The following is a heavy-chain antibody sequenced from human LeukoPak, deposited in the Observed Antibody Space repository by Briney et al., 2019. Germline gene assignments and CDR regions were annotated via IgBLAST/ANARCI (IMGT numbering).Heavy chain of an antibody. J-gene: IGHJ3*02. CDR1: GFTFSDYT. CDR3: AREGPTTAVGSGAPDI. D-gene: IGHD6-13*01. V-gene: IGHV3-33*01. Sequence: GGSLRLSCPASGFTFSDYTMPWLRQAPGKGLEWVAVIWHDGTYISYGDSVRGRFAISRDNSKNTLYLQMNSLRAEDTAVYYCAREGPTTAVGSGAPDIWGLGTMVTVSS. CDR2: IWHDGTYI.